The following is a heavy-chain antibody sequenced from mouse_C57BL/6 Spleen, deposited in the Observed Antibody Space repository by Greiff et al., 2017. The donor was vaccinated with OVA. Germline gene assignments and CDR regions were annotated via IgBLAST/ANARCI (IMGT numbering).Heavy chain of an antibody. Sequence: EVNLVESGGDLVKPGGSLKLSCAASGFTFSSYGMSWVRQTPDKRLEWVATISSGGSYTYYPDSVKGRFTISRDNAKNTLYLQMSSLKSEDTAMYYCARQTMRYYFDYWGQGTTLTVSS. V-gene: IGHV5-6*01. CDR1: GFTFSSYG. J-gene: IGHJ2*01. CDR3: ARQTMRYYFDY. D-gene: IGHD2-4*01. CDR2: ISSGGSYT.